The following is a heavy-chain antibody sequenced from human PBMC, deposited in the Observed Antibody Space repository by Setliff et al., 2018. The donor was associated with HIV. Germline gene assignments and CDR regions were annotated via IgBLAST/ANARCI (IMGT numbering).Heavy chain of an antibody. CDR1: GYSISTAYY. V-gene: IGHV4-38-2*01. D-gene: IGHD3-3*01. Sequence: PSETLSLTCAVSGYSISTAYYWGWIRQPPGKGLEWIGSVYHSGTTYYNPSLKSRVTISVDMSNNQFSLKVTSVTAVDTAVYYCMRGRSITIFGVAYFDFWGQGTQVTVSS. J-gene: IGHJ4*02. CDR3: MRGRSITIFGVAYFDF. CDR2: VYHSGTT.